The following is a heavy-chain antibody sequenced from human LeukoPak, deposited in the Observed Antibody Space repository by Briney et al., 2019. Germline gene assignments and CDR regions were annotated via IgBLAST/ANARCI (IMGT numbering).Heavy chain of an antibody. D-gene: IGHD2-2*02. V-gene: IGHV1-69*05. CDR2: IIPIFGTA. CDR1: GGTFSSYA. J-gene: IGHJ6*03. CDR3: ASQYCSSTSCYTGGGYYYYYYMDV. Sequence: GASVKVSCKASGGTFSSYAISWVRQAPGQGLEWMGGIIPIFGTANYAQKFQGRVTITTDESTSTAYMELSSLRSEDTAVYYCASQYCSSTSCYTGGGYYYYYYMDVWGKGTTVTVSS.